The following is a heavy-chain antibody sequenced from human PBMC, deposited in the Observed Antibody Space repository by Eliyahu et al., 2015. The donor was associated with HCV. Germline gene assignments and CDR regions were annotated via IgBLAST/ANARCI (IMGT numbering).Heavy chain of an antibody. CDR1: GYTSPSYY. J-gene: IGHJ4*02. CDR3: ARFDYGDYGNY. Sequence: QVQLVQSGAEVKKPGASVKVSCKASGYTSPSYYMHWVRQAPGQGLEWMGIINPSGGSTSYAQKFQGRVTMTRDTSTSTVYMELSSLRSEDTAVYYCARFDYGDYGNYWGQGTLVTVSS. CDR2: INPSGGST. D-gene: IGHD4-17*01. V-gene: IGHV1-46*01.